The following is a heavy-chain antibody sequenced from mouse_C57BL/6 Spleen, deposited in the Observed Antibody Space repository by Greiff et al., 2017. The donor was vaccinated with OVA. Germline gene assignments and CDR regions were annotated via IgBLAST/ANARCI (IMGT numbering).Heavy chain of an antibody. CDR3: ARERLLPRIAY. Sequence: QVQLQQPGAELVRPGSSVKLSCKASGYTFTSYWMHWVKQRPIQGLEWIGNIDPSDSETHYNQKFKDKATLTVDKSSSTAYMQLSSLTSEDSAVYYCARERLLPRIAYWGQGTLVTVAA. CDR2: IDPSDSET. V-gene: IGHV1-52*01. D-gene: IGHD1-1*01. J-gene: IGHJ3*01. CDR1: GYTFTSYW.